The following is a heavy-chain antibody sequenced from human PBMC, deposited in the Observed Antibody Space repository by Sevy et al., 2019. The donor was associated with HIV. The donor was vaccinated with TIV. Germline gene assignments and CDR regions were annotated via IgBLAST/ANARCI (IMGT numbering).Heavy chain of an antibody. V-gene: IGHV3-13*01. D-gene: IGHD3-10*01. CDR2: IRTAGDT. CDR1: GFTFSSYD. CDR3: AREVPGSLYGMDV. J-gene: IGHJ6*02. Sequence: GGSVRLSCAASGFTFSSYDIHWVRQATGKGLEWVSAIRTAGDTYYPDSVKGRFTISRENAKNSLYLQMNSLRAGDTAVYYCAREVPGSLYGMDVWGQGTTVTVSS.